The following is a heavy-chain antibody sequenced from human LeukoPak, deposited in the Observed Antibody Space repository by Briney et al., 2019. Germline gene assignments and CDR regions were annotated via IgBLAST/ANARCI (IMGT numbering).Heavy chain of an antibody. CDR3: VRENYFDSSDYFDY. CDR1: GGSISSSNW. J-gene: IGHJ4*02. CDR2: IYHSGST. D-gene: IGHD3-22*01. V-gene: IGHV4-4*02. Sequence: SGTLSLTCAVSGGSISSSNWWSWVRQPPGKGLEWIGEIYHSGSTNYNPSLKSRVTISVDKSKNQFSLKLTSVTAADTAVYYCVRENYFDSSDYFDYWGQGTLVTVSS.